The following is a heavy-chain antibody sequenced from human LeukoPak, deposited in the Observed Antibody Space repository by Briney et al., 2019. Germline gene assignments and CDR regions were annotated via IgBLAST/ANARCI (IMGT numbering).Heavy chain of an antibody. CDR3: ARPRMDGAFGI. V-gene: IGHV3-48*03. CDR2: ISSSGSTI. J-gene: IGHJ3*02. Sequence: GGSLRLSCAASGFTFSSYEMNWVRQAPGKGLEWVSYISSSGSTIYYADSVKGRFTISRDNAKNSLYLQMNSLRAEDTAVYYCARPRMDGAFGIWGQETMVTVSS. CDR1: GFTFSSYE. D-gene: IGHD3/OR15-3a*01.